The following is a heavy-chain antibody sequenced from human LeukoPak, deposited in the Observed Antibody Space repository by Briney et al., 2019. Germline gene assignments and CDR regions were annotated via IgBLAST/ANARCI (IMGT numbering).Heavy chain of an antibody. CDR2: IYHGGST. V-gene: IGHV4-30-2*01. Sequence: PSETLSLTCAVSGGSISSGGYSWSWIRQPPGKGLEWIGYIYHGGSTYYNPSLKSRVTISVDRSKNQFSLKLSSVTAADTAVYYCATNSIQLWVFDYWGQGTLVTVSS. CDR1: GGSISSGGYS. J-gene: IGHJ4*02. CDR3: ATNSIQLWVFDY. D-gene: IGHD5-18*01.